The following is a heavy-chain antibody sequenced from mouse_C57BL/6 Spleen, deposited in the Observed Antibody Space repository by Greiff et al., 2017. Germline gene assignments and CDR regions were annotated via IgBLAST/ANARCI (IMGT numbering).Heavy chain of an antibody. CDR3: TFITTVVAPVDY. Sequence: EVQLQQSGAELVRPGASVKLSCTASGFNIKDDYMHWVKQSPEQGLEWIGWIAPENGDTEYASKFQGKATLTADPSSITAYRQLSSLTSEDTAVYYCTFITTVVAPVDYWGQGTTVTVSS. J-gene: IGHJ4*01. V-gene: IGHV14-4*01. D-gene: IGHD1-1*01. CDR2: IAPENGDT. CDR1: GFNIKDDY.